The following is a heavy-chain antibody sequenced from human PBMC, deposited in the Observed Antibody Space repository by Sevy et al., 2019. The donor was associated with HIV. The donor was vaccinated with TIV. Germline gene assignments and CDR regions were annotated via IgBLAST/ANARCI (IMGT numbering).Heavy chain of an antibody. CDR2: ISQNSGTV. D-gene: IGHD2-8*02. J-gene: IGHJ4*02. Sequence: GGSLRLSCAASGFTFGDYGMHWVRQTPGRGLDWVSGISQNSGTVAYADSVRGRFTISRDNAKNSLYLQMNSLRPEDTALYFCAKAPTAHYFSTGGVSFFDSWGQGTLVTVSS. V-gene: IGHV3-9*01. CDR3: AKAPTAHYFSTGGVSFFDS. CDR1: GFTFGDYG.